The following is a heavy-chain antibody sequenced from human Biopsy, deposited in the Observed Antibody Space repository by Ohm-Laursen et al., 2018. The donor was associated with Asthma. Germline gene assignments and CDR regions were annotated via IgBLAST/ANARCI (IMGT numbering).Heavy chain of an antibody. CDR3: VRHQYSSSWSTFDY. V-gene: IGHV4-39*01. CDR2: MYYSGSP. CDR1: GGSITSSSHY. J-gene: IGHJ4*02. D-gene: IGHD3-22*01. Sequence: SDTLSLTWTVSGGSITSSSHYWGWIRQPPGKGMEWIGSMYYSGSPYYHPSLKSRATISVDTSKNQLSLKMSSVTAADTAVYFCVRHQYSSSWSTFDYWGQGALVTVSS.